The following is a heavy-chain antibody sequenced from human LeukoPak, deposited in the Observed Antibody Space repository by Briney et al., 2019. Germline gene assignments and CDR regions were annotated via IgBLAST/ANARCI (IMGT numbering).Heavy chain of an antibody. J-gene: IGHJ6*03. CDR2: INPNSGDT. CDR3: ARGDLVRHYYYMDV. D-gene: IGHD6-6*01. Sequence: ASVKVSCKASGYTFTSYAMHWVRQAPGQRLEWIGWINPNSGDTNYAQKFQGRVTMTRDTSISTAYMELSGLRSDDTAVYYCARGDLVRHYYYMDVWGKGTTVTVSS. V-gene: IGHV1-2*02. CDR1: GYTFTSYA.